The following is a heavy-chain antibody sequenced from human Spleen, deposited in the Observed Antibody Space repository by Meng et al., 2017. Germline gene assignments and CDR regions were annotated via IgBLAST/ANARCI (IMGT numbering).Heavy chain of an antibody. Sequence: WGAGPLKPSETLSLPLVGSGWSFSDYYWSCIRQPPGKVLELIGEINHSGSTNYNPSLESRATISVDTSQNNLSLKLSSVTAADSAVYYCARGPTTMAHDFDYWGQGTLVTVSS. CDR3: ARGPTTMAHDFDY. CDR2: INHSGST. V-gene: IGHV4-34*01. J-gene: IGHJ4*02. CDR1: GWSFSDYY. D-gene: IGHD4-11*01.